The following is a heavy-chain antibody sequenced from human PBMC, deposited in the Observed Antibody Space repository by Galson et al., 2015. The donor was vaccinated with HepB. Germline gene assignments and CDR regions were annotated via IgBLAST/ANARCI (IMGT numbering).Heavy chain of an antibody. J-gene: IGHJ6*02. CDR1: GYTFTSYY. CDR2: INPSGGRT. D-gene: IGHD2-8*02. V-gene: IGHV1-46*01. Sequence: QSGAEVKKPGESLRISCKASGYTFTSYYMHWVRQAPGQGLEWMGIINPSGGRTSYAQKFQGRVTMTRDTSTSTVYMELSSLRSEDTAVYYCARDLVGSYGLDVWGQGTTVTVSS. CDR3: ARDLVGSYGLDV.